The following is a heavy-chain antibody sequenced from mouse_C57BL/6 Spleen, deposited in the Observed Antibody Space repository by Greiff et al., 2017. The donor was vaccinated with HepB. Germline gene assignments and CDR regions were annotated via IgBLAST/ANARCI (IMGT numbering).Heavy chain of an antibody. D-gene: IGHD4-1*02. J-gene: IGHJ4*01. V-gene: IGHV5-4*03. CDR1: GFTFSSYA. Sequence: EVKVVESGGGLVKPGGSLKLSCAASGFTFSSYAMSWVRQTPEKRLEWVATISDGGSYTYYPDNVKGRFTISRDNAKNNLYLQMSHLKSEDTAMYYCARVSTGTGAMDYWGQGTSVTVSS. CDR3: ARVSTGTGAMDY. CDR2: ISDGGSYT.